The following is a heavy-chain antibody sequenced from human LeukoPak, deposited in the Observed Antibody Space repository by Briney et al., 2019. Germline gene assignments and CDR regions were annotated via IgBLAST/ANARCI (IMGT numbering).Heavy chain of an antibody. V-gene: IGHV3-21*01. CDR2: ISSSSSYI. D-gene: IGHD6-19*01. CDR3: ARVTSDVAGDY. Sequence: GGAPRPSPSAPWFTFRSHSMNWVRQAPGEGVEWVSFISSSSSYIYYAASVKGRFTISRDNAKNSLYLQMNSLRAEDTAVYYCARVTSDVAGDYWGQGTLVTVSS. J-gene: IGHJ4*02. CDR1: WFTFRSHS.